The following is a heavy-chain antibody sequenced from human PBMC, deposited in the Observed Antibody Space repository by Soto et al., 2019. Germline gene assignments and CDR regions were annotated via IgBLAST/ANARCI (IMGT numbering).Heavy chain of an antibody. CDR2: ISGSGRTT. CDR1: GFTFGPYA. CDR3: AKFRGPSYSYYSMDV. D-gene: IGHD3-16*01. V-gene: IGHV3-23*01. J-gene: IGHJ6*03. Sequence: GGSLRLSCAASGFTFGPYAMNWLRQAPGRGLECVSFISGSGRTTYYADSVKGRFTVSRDNSKNTLYLQMNSLRAEDTALYYCAKFRGPSYSYYSMDVWGKGTTVTVSS.